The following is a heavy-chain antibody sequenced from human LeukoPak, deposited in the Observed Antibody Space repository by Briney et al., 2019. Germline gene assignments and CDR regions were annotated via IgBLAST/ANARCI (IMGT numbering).Heavy chain of an antibody. CDR2: ISSSSSYI. J-gene: IGHJ4*02. D-gene: IGHD3-16*01. V-gene: IGHV3-21*01. CDR3: ARGAYGGRPYDY. CDR1: GFTFSNYS. Sequence: GGSLRLSCAASGFTFSNYSMNWVRQAPGKGLEWVSSISSSSSYIYYADSVKGRFTISRDNAKNSLYLQMNSLRAEDTAVYYCARGAYGGRPYDYWGQGTLVTVSS.